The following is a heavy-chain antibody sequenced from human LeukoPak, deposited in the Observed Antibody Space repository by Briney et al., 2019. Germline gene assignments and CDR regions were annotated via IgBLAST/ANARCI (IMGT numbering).Heavy chain of an antibody. CDR2: ISSSGSTI. CDR1: GFIFSSYE. D-gene: IGHD3-22*01. CDR3: ASYYESSGFLRNFDY. V-gene: IGHV3-48*03. Sequence: GGSLRLSCAASGFIFSSYEMNWVRQAPGKGLEWVSYISSSGSTIYYADSVEGRFTISRDNAQNSLYLQMNSLRAEDTAVYYCASYYESSGFLRNFDYWGQGTLVTVSS. J-gene: IGHJ4*02.